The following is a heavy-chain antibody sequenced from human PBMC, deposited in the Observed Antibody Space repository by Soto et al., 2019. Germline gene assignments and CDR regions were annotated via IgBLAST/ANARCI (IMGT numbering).Heavy chain of an antibody. Sequence: QLQLQESGPGLVKPSETLSLTCTVSGGSISSSSFYWGWIRQPPGKGREWVASPYNSGSTHYNPSLKSRVTISADTAKNEISVKLSSMTAADTAVYYCARKFRGVYQAWFDPWGQGTLVNVSS. D-gene: IGHD3-16*01. J-gene: IGHJ5*02. CDR2: PYNSGST. V-gene: IGHV4-39*01. CDR1: GGSISSSSFY. CDR3: ARKFRGVYQAWFDP.